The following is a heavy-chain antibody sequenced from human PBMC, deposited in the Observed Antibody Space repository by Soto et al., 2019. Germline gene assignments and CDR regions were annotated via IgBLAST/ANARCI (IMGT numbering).Heavy chain of an antibody. J-gene: IGHJ4*02. CDR3: ARIRVRAASTVTVPYYFDY. V-gene: IGHV2-26*01. Sequence: QVTLKESGPVLVNPTETLTLTCTVSGFSLSNARMGVSWIRQPPGKALEWLAHIFSNDEKSYSTSLKSRLTISKDTSKSQVVLTMTNMDPVDTATYYCARIRVRAASTVTVPYYFDYWGQGTLVTVSS. D-gene: IGHD4-17*01. CDR2: IFSNDEK. CDR1: GFSLSNARMG.